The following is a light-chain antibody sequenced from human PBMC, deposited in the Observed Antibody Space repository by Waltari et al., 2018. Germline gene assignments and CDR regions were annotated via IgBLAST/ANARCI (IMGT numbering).Light chain of an antibody. Sequence: DIVMTQSPDSLAVSLGERATIHVKSSQSVLYSSNNKNYVAWYQQKPGQPPKLLVDWASTRESGVPDRFSASGSGTDFTLTISSLQAEDVAVYYCQQFYTTPMTFGQGTRLEIK. CDR3: QQFYTTPMT. CDR1: QSVLYSSNNKNY. V-gene: IGKV4-1*01. J-gene: IGKJ5*01. CDR2: WAS.